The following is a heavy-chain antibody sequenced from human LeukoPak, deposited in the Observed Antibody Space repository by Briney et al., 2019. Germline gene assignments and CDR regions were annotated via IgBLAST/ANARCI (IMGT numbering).Heavy chain of an antibody. CDR1: GGSISSSSYY. CDR3: ARVVDYYDSSGYYYALDY. V-gene: IGHV4-39*01. J-gene: IGHJ4*02. Sequence: TSETLSLTCTVSGGSISSSSYYWGWIRQPPGKGLEWIGSIYYSGSTYYNPSLQSRVTISVDTSKNQFSLKLSSVTAADTAVYYCARVVDYYDSSGYYYALDYWGQGTLVTVSS. CDR2: IYYSGST. D-gene: IGHD3-22*01.